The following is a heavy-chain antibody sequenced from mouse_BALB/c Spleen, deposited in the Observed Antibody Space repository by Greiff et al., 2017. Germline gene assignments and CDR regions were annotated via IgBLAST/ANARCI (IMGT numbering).Heavy chain of an antibody. CDR2: ISSGGST. D-gene: IGHD1-2*01. V-gene: IGHV5-6-5*01. J-gene: IGHJ2*01. CDR1: GFTFSSYA. Sequence: EVKLEESGGGLVKPGGSLKLSCAASGFTFSSYAMSWVRQTPEKRLEWVASISSGGSTYYPDSVKGRFTISRDNARNILYLQMSSLRSEDTAMYYCARRYYGLYYFDYWGQGTTLTVSS. CDR3: ARRYYGLYYFDY.